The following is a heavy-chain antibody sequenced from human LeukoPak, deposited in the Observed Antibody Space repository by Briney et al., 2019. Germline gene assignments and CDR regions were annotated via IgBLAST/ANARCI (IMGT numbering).Heavy chain of an antibody. CDR3: ASAIIAAAGTGRFDY. CDR1: GGSISSGGYS. D-gene: IGHD6-13*01. Sequence: PSETLSLTCAVSGGSISSGGYSWSWIRQPPGKGLEWIGYIYHSGSTYYNPSLKSRVTISVDRSKNQFSLKLSSVTAADTAVYYCASAIIAAAGTGRFDYWGQGTLVTVSS. V-gene: IGHV4-30-2*01. J-gene: IGHJ4*02. CDR2: IYHSGST.